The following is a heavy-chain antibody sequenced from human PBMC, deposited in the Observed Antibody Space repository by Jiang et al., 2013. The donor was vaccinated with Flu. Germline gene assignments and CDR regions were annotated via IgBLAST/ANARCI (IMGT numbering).Heavy chain of an antibody. CDR3: AKEEVPNDY. CDR2: ISISGDRT. Sequence: RLSCTISGFIFSSAAMSWVRQAPGKGLEWVSGISISGDRTYYADSVKGRFTISRDNSKNTLYLLMDSLRAEDTAVYYCAKEEVPNDYWGQGTLVTVSP. J-gene: IGHJ4*02. V-gene: IGHV3-23*01. CDR1: GFIFSSAA.